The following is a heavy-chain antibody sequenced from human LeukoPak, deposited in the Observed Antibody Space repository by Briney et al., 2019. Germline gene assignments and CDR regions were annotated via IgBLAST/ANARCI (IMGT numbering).Heavy chain of an antibody. CDR3: ARSGIKMVRGVIIKSPYHMDV. J-gene: IGHJ6*03. CDR1: GFTFSTYS. V-gene: IGHV3-23*01. Sequence: GGSLRLSCAASGFTFSTYSMSWVRQAPGKGLEWVSAISGSGGGGTYYADSVRGRFTISRDDAKNSLSLQMNSLRAEDTAVYYCARSGIKMVRGVIIKSPYHMDVWGKGTTVTVSS. D-gene: IGHD3-10*01. CDR2: ISGSGGGGT.